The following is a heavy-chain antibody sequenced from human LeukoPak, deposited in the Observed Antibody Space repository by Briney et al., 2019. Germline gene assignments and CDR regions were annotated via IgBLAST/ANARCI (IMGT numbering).Heavy chain of an antibody. V-gene: IGHV1-18*01. CDR3: ARVHSYCSTTSCLDY. CDR2: ISAYNGNS. J-gene: IGHJ4*02. Sequence: ASVKVSCKVSGGTLSSYALSWMRQAPGQGLEWMGWISAYNGNSNYAQKFQGRVTMTTDTSTSTGYMELRSLRSDDTAVYYCARVHSYCSTTSCLDYWGQGTLVTVSS. CDR1: GGTLSSYA. D-gene: IGHD2-2*01.